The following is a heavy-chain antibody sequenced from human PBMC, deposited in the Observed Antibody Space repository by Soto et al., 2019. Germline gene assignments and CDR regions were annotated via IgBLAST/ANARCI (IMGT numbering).Heavy chain of an antibody. CDR3: TKDRMGAGVRGYFDY. CDR1: GFTFSSYG. D-gene: IGHD3-10*01. Sequence: QVQLVESGGGVVQPGKSLRLSCAGSGFTFSSYGMDWVRQAPGKGLEGVAVISYDGSNKYYADSVKGRFTISRDNSKNTRYLQMSRLSADDTAVYYCTKDRMGAGVRGYFDYWGQGTLVTVSS. J-gene: IGHJ4*02. V-gene: IGHV3-30*18. CDR2: ISYDGSNK.